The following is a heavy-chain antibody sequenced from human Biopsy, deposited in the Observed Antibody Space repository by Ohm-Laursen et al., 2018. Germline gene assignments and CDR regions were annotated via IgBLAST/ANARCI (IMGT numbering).Heavy chain of an antibody. CDR3: ARDLTWGSYFDS. V-gene: IGHV3-11*01. Sequence: SLRLSCAASGFTFSDYYMSWIRQAPGRGLEWVSHISGIGDTTYYVDSVKGRFTISRDNSKNSLYLQMNSLRAEDTAVYYCARDLTWGSYFDSWGQGSLVTVSS. CDR1: GFTFSDYY. CDR2: ISGIGDTT. J-gene: IGHJ4*02. D-gene: IGHD3-16*01.